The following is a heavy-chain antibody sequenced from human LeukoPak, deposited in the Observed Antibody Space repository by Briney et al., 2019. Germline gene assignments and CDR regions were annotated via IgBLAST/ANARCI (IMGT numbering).Heavy chain of an antibody. Sequence: PGGSLRLSCAASGFTFNNYAMTWVRQPPGKGLEWVSSISGGGAGTSYADSVRGRFTISRDDSKNTLYLQMNSLRAEDTAVYYCAKIIDYGGSDYWGQGTLVTVSS. CDR3: AKIIDYGGSDY. D-gene: IGHD4-23*01. J-gene: IGHJ4*02. CDR1: GFTFNNYA. CDR2: ISGGGAGT. V-gene: IGHV3-23*01.